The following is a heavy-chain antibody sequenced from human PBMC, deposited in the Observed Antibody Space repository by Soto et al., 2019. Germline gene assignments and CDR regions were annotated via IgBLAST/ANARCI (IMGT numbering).Heavy chain of an antibody. Sequence: PGGSLRLSCAASGFTFSSYAMHWVRQAPGKGLEWVAVISYDGSNKYYADSVKGRFTISRDNSKNTLYLQMNSLRAEDTAVYYCARDLRDGYNFDYWGQGTLVTSPQ. CDR1: GFTFSSYA. V-gene: IGHV3-30-3*01. CDR3: ARDLRDGYNFDY. CDR2: ISYDGSNK. D-gene: IGHD5-12*01. J-gene: IGHJ4*02.